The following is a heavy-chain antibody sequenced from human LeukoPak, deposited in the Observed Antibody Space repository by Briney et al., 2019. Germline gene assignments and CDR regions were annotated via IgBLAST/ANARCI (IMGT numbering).Heavy chain of an antibody. V-gene: IGHV3-7*01. Sequence: GGSLRLSCEASGFIFNTYWMTWVRQAPGKGLEWVANINRDGSTEHYVDSVKGRFTISRDNAKNSLYLQMNSLRAEDTAVYYCARDLGYYAFDIWGQGTMVTVSS. CDR2: INRDGSTE. CDR1: GFIFNTYW. D-gene: IGHD2-21*01. CDR3: ARDLGYYAFDI. J-gene: IGHJ3*02.